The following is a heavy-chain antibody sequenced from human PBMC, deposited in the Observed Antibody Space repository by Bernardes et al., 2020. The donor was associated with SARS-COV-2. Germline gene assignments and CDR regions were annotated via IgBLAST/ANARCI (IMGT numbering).Heavy chain of an antibody. V-gene: IGHV4-39*01. D-gene: IGHD2-21*02. CDR2: IYYSGST. Sequence: ETLSLTCTVSGGSISSSSYYWGWIRQPPGKGLEWIGSIYYSGSTYYNPSLKSRVTISVDTSKNQFSLKLSSVTAADTAVYYCANHLAYCGGDCYSGRIYYWGQGTLVTVSS. CDR3: ANHLAYCGGDCYSGRIYY. CDR1: GGSISSSSYY. J-gene: IGHJ4*02.